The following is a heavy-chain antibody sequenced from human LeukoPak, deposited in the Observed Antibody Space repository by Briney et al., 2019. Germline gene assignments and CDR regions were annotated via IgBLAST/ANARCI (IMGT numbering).Heavy chain of an antibody. CDR2: IWHDGSHK. CDR1: GFAFNTYA. Sequence: GRSLRLSCAASGFAFNTYAMHWVRQAPGQGLEWVALIWHDGSHKFYSNSVRGQFTTSRDNSKNTVSLQMNNLRPEDTAVYYCARETFGSGSYPDFWGQGTLVTVSS. J-gene: IGHJ4*02. D-gene: IGHD3-10*01. V-gene: IGHV3-33*01. CDR3: ARETFGSGSYPDF.